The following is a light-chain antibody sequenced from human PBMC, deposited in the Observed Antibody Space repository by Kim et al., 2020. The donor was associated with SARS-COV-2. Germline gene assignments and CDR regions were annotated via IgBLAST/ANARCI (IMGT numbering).Light chain of an antibody. Sequence: DIQMTQSPSTLSAFVGNRVTITCRASQSVDNWVAWYQQKPGKAPKLLIYQASKLASGVPSRFSGSGSGTDFTLTISNLQPDDSGIYYCKQYKTYWTFGPGTKVDIK. J-gene: IGKJ1*01. CDR3: KQYKTYWT. CDR2: QAS. V-gene: IGKV1-5*03. CDR1: QSVDNW.